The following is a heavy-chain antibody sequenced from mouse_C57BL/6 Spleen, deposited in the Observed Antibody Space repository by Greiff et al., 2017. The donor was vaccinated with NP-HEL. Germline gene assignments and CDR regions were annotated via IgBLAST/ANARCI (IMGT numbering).Heavy chain of an antibody. D-gene: IGHD2-5*01. CDR1: GYTFTSYW. V-gene: IGHV1-69*01. CDR2: IDPSDSST. CDR3: AYSNHYYAMDY. J-gene: IGHJ4*01. Sequence: VQLQQPGAELVMPGASVKLSCKASGYTFTSYWMHWVKQRPGQGLEWIGEIDPSDSSTNYNQKFKGKSTLTVDKSSSTAYMQLSSLTSEDSAVYYCAYSNHYYAMDYWGQGTSVTVSS.